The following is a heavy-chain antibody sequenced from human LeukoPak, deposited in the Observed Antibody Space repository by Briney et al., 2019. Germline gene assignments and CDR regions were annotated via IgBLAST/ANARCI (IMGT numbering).Heavy chain of an antibody. Sequence: SETLSLTCAVYGGSFSGYYWSWIRQPPGKGLEWIGEINHSGSTNYNPSLKSRVTISVDTSKNQFSLKLSSVTAADTAVYYCARGPKKGGNPFDYWGQGTLVTVSS. CDR1: GGSFSGYY. CDR3: ARGPKKGGNPFDY. CDR2: INHSGST. D-gene: IGHD3-16*01. V-gene: IGHV4-34*01. J-gene: IGHJ4*02.